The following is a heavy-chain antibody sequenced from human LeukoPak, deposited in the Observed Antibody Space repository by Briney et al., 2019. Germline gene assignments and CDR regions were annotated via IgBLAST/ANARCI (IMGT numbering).Heavy chain of an antibody. CDR1: GYTFTGYY. CDR3: AREVRSIAPLDAFDI. J-gene: IGHJ3*02. CDR2: INPSGGST. D-gene: IGHD6-6*01. V-gene: IGHV1-46*01. Sequence: ASVKVSCKASGYTFTGYYMHWVRQAPGQGLEWMGIINPSGGSTSYAQKFQGRVTMTRDTSTSTVYMELSSLRSEDTAVYYCAREVRSIAPLDAFDIWGQGTMVTVSS.